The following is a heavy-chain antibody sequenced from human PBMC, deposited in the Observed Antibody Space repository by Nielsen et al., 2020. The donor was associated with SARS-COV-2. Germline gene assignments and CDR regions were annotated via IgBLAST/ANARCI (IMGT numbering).Heavy chain of an antibody. CDR1: GGSFSGYY. CDR2: INHSGST. Sequence: SETLSLTCAVYGGSFSGYYWSWIRQPPGKGLEWIGEINHSGSTNYNPSLKSRVTISVDTSKNQFSLKLSSVTAADTAVYYCAREGGDIVAVIDYWGQGTLVTVSS. J-gene: IGHJ4*02. V-gene: IGHV4-34*01. D-gene: IGHD2-15*01. CDR3: AREGGDIVAVIDY.